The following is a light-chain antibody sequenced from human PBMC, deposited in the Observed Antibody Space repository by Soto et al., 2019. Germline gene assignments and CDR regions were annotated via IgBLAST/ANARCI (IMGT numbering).Light chain of an antibody. CDR2: DVS. J-gene: IGKJ4*01. V-gene: IGKV3-11*01. CDR1: QSVRTY. CDR3: QQRSSWPLT. Sequence: EVVLTQSPATLSLSPGERATLSCRASQSVRTYLAWYQQKPGQAPRLLIRDVSDRATGIPARFSGSGSGTDFTLTISSLEPEDFAVYYCQQRSSWPLTFGGGTKVDIK.